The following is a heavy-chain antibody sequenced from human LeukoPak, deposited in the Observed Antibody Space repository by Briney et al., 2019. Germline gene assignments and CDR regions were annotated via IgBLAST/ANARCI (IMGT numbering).Heavy chain of an antibody. CDR3: ARGIFTGYSSSWSWGGLDY. CDR1: GFTFSSYG. V-gene: IGHV3-30*03. CDR2: ISYDGSNK. Sequence: GSLRLSCAASGFTFSSYGMHWVRQAPGKGLEWVAVISYDGSNKYYADSVKGRFTISRDNSKNTLYLQMNSLRAEDTAVYYCARGIFTGYSSSWSWGGLDYWGQGTLVTVSS. D-gene: IGHD6-13*01. J-gene: IGHJ4*02.